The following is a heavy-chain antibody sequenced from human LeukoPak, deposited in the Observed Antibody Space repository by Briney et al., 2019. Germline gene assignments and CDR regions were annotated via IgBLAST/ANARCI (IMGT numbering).Heavy chain of an antibody. J-gene: IGHJ4*02. V-gene: IGHV3-23*01. CDR3: AKGRVLVTAIPYYFDY. CDR2: ISGSGGST. D-gene: IGHD2-21*02. CDR1: GFTFSSYA. Sequence: GGFLRLSCAASGFTFSSYAMSWVRQAPGKGLEWVSAISGSGGSTYYADSVKGRFTISRDNSKNTLYLQMNSLRAEDTAVYYCAKGRVLVTAIPYYFDYWGQGTLVTVSS.